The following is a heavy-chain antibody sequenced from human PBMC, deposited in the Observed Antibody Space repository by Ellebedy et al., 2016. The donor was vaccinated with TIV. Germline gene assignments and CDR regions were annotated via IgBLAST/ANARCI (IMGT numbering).Heavy chain of an antibody. V-gene: IGHV4-34*01. CDR2: INHSGST. CDR1: GGSFRGYY. D-gene: IGHD3-10*01. CDR3: ARGLSNYYGSGSRRGYNWFDP. J-gene: IGHJ5*02. Sequence: MPSETLSLTCAVYGGSFRGYYWPSIRQPPGKGLEWIGEINHSGSTNYNPSLKSQVTISVDTSKNQFYLKLSSVTAADTAVYYCARGLSNYYGSGSRRGYNWFDPWGQGTLVTVSS.